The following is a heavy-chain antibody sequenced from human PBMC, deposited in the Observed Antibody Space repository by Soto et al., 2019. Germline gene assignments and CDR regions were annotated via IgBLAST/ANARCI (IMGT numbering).Heavy chain of an antibody. CDR3: ARGGSIAVAGDREFDY. V-gene: IGHV3-30-3*01. Sequence: GGSLRLSCAASGFTFSSYAMHWVRQAPGKGLEWVAVISYDGSNKYYADSVKGRFTISRDNSKNTLYLQMNSLRAEDTAVYYCARGGSIAVAGDREFDYWGQGTLVTVSS. J-gene: IGHJ4*02. D-gene: IGHD6-19*01. CDR2: ISYDGSNK. CDR1: GFTFSSYA.